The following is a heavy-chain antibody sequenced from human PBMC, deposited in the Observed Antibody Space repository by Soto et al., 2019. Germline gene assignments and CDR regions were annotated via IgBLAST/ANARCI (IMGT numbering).Heavy chain of an antibody. Sequence: GESLKISCKGSGFTFAIYWIGWVRQVPGKGLEWMGIIYPRDSDSTYSPSFQGQVTISADKSISAAYLQWSSLQASDTAVYYCARGSPSADLPYYYGMDVWGQGTTVTVSS. CDR1: GFTFAIYW. CDR3: ARGSPSADLPYYYGMDV. V-gene: IGHV5-51*01. D-gene: IGHD2-15*01. J-gene: IGHJ6*02. CDR2: IYPRDSDS.